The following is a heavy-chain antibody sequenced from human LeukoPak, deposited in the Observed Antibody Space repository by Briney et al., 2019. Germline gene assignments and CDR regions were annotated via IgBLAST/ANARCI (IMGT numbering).Heavy chain of an antibody. CDR3: ARVPMSFGVAIPWFDP. CDR2: ISSSGSTI. J-gene: IGHJ5*02. V-gene: IGHV3-48*03. CDR1: GFTFSSYE. Sequence: GGSLRLSCAASGFTFSSYEMNWVRQAPGKGLEWVSYISSSGSTIYYADSVKGRFTISRDNAKNSLYLQMNSLRAEDTAVYYCARVPMSFGVAIPWFDPWGQGTLVTVSS. D-gene: IGHD3-3*01.